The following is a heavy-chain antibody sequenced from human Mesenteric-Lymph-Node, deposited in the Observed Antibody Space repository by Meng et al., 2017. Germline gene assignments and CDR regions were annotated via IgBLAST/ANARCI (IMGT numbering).Heavy chain of an antibody. CDR2: IGLDRVT. D-gene: IGHD3-16*02. Sequence: GGSLRLSCAASGFTFNNYAMSWVRQAPGKGLEWVSAIGLDRVTHHSDSVKGRFTISRDHSGSPLYLQMDSLRVEDTAIYYCARYRYAGSNFYGLDVWGQGTTVTVSS. V-gene: IGHV3-23*01. CDR3: ARYRYAGSNFYGLDV. CDR1: GFTFNNYA. J-gene: IGHJ6*02.